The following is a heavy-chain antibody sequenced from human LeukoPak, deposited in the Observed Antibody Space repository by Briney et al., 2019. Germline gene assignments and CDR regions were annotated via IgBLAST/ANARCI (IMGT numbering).Heavy chain of an antibody. Sequence: PSETLSLTCAVYGGSFSGYYWSWIRQPPGKGLEWIGEINHSGSTNYNPPLKSRVTISVDTSKNQFSLKLSSVTAADTAVYYCARERSYRYNWFDPWGQGTLVTVSS. CDR1: GGSFSGYY. J-gene: IGHJ5*02. CDR2: INHSGST. V-gene: IGHV4-34*01. CDR3: ARERSYRYNWFDP. D-gene: IGHD1-26*01.